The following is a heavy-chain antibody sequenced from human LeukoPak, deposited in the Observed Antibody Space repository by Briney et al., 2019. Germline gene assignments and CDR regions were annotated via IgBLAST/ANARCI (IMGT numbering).Heavy chain of an antibody. CDR3: ARDLLWFGAVDY. CDR1: GYTFTGYY. V-gene: IGHV1-2*02. CDR2: INPNSGGT. Sequence: ASVKVSCKASGYTFTGYYMHWVRQAPGQGLEWMGWINPNSGGTNYAQKFQGRVTMTRDTSISTAYMELSRLRSDDTAVYYCARDLLWFGAVDYWGQGTLATVSS. J-gene: IGHJ4*02. D-gene: IGHD3-10*01.